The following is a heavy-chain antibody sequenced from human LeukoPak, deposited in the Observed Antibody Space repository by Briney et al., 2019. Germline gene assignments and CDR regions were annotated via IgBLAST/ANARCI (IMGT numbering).Heavy chain of an antibody. D-gene: IGHD3-22*01. CDR2: INHSGST. J-gene: IGHJ4*02. Sequence: SETLSLTCAVYGGSFSGYYWSWIRQPPGKGLEWIGEINHSGSTNYNPSLKSRVTISVDTSKNQFSLQLNSVTPEDTAVYYCTRSYYYDSSDFYSNWGQGTLVTVSS. V-gene: IGHV4-34*01. CDR3: TRSYYYDSSDFYSN. CDR1: GGSFSGYY.